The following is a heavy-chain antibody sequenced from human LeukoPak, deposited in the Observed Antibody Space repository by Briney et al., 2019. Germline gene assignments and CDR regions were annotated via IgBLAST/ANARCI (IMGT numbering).Heavy chain of an antibody. V-gene: IGHV4-61*02. CDR3: ARGPIFGVVMAWDFDY. D-gene: IGHD3-3*01. CDR1: GGSISSGSYY. Sequence: PSQTLSLTCTVSGGSISSGSYYWSWIRQPAGKGLEWIGRIYTSGSTNYNPSLKSRVTISVDTSKNQFSLKLSSVTAADTAVYYCARGPIFGVVMAWDFDYWGQGTLVTVSS. J-gene: IGHJ4*02. CDR2: IYTSGST.